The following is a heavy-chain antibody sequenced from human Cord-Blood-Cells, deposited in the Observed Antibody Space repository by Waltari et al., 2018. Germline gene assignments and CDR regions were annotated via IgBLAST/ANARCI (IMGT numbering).Heavy chain of an antibody. CDR1: GYTFTSYA. V-gene: IGHV1-3*01. D-gene: IGHD6-6*01. Sequence: QVQLVQSGAEVKKPGASVKVSCKASGYTFTSYAMPWVRQAPGQRLEWMGWINAGNGNTKYSQKFQGRVTITRDTSASTAYMELSSLRSEDTAVYYCARVPIIAARYYFDYWGQGTLVTVSS. CDR2: INAGNGNT. CDR3: ARVPIIAARYYFDY. J-gene: IGHJ4*02.